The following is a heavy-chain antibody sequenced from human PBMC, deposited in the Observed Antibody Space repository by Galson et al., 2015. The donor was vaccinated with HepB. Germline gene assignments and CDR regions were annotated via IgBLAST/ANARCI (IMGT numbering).Heavy chain of an antibody. D-gene: IGHD3-22*01. CDR3: ARDRPFYDSGGNYPDAFDI. J-gene: IGHJ3*02. V-gene: IGHV1-69*13. CDR1: GGTFSNYS. Sequence: SVKVSCKASGGTFSNYSLSWVRQAPGQGLEWMGGIIPVFGTTYYAQQFQGRVTVTADESTSTAYMELSSLGSEDTAIYYCARDRPFYDSGGNYPDAFDIWGQGTVVTVAS. CDR2: IIPVFGTT.